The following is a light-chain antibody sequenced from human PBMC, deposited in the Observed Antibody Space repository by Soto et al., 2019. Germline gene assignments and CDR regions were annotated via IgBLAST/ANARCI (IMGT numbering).Light chain of an antibody. V-gene: IGLV1-40*01. Sequence: QSVLTQPPSVSGAPGQSVTISCTGSSSNIGAGHDVHWYQQFPGAAPKVLIYGNSNRPSGVPDRSSGSKSDTSASLAITGLRAEDEADYYCQNYDNSLSGSNVFGTGTKVTVL. CDR2: GNS. J-gene: IGLJ1*01. CDR1: SSNIGAGHD. CDR3: QNYDNSLSGSNV.